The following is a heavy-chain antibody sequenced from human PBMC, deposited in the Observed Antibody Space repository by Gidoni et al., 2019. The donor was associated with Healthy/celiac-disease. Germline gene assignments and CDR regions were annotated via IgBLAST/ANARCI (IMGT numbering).Heavy chain of an antibody. CDR1: DCPFSTHG. J-gene: IGHJ6*02. CDR2: ISRNGGIR. Sequence: VLLVESGVGFFQPACSLTFSCAASDCPFSTHGMHWVRQAPGLGLGYVSGISRNGGIRYDASSVKCRFTINRENTKNTQNSQMGSLRDENMAGNYGAGAGGGYRYGHYCCYYYGMDVWGQGTTVTVSS. CDR3: AGAGGGYRYGHYCCYYYGMDV. D-gene: IGHD5-18*01. V-gene: IGHV3-64*01.